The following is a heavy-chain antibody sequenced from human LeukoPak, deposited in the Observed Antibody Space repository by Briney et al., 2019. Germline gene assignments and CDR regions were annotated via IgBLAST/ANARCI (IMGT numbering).Heavy chain of an antibody. J-gene: IGHJ4*02. Sequence: SETLSLTCTASGGSMNNYYWNWIRQPAGKGLEWIGHIYSSGSTNYNPSLKSRVTISIDTSKNQFFPKLSSVTAADTAVYYCARRTDYWGQGTLVTVSS. V-gene: IGHV4-4*07. CDR2: IYSSGST. CDR1: GGSMNNYY. D-gene: IGHD1-14*01. CDR3: ARRTDY.